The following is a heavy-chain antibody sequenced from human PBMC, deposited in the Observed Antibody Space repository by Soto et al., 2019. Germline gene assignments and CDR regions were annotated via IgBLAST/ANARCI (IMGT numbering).Heavy chain of an antibody. CDR2: IIPIFGTA. Sequence: QVQLVQSGAEVKKPGSSVKVSCKASGGSFSSYAISWVRQAPGQGLEWMGGIIPIFGTANYAQKFQGRVTITADESTSTAYMELSSLRSEVTAVYYCAREMTTVTPVHQPGYLDYWGQGTLVTVSS. CDR3: AREMTTVTPVHQPGYLDY. D-gene: IGHD4-17*01. V-gene: IGHV1-69*01. CDR1: GGSFSSYA. J-gene: IGHJ4*02.